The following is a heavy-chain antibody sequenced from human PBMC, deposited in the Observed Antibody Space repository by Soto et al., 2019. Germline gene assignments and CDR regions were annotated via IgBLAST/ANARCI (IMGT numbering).Heavy chain of an antibody. J-gene: IGHJ4*02. CDR3: ARDKPTYYYDSSGYFPDY. CDR2: ISAYNGNT. Sequence: ASVKVSCKASGSTFTSYGISWVRQAPGQGLEWMGWISAYNGNTNYAQKLQGRVTMTTDTSTSTAYMELRSLRSDDTAVYYCARDKPTYYYDSSGYFPDYWGQGTLVTVSS. CDR1: GSTFTSYG. V-gene: IGHV1-18*04. D-gene: IGHD3-22*01.